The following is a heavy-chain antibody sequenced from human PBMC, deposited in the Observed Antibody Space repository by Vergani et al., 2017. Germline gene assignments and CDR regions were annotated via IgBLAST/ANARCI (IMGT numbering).Heavy chain of an antibody. CDR1: GFTFDDYA. CDR2: ISWNSGSI. J-gene: IGHJ4*02. V-gene: IGHV3-9*01. Sequence: EVQLVESGGGLVQPGRSLRLSCAASGFTFDDYAMHWVRQAPGKGLEWVSGISWNSGSIYYADSVKGRFTISRDNAKNSLYLQMNSLRAEDTAVYYCARGFVVVPAAMSYWGQGTLVTVSS. D-gene: IGHD2-2*01. CDR3: ARGFVVVPAAMSY.